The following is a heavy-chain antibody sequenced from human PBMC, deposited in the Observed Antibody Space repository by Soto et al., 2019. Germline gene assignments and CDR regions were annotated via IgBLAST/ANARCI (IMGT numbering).Heavy chain of an antibody. D-gene: IGHD2-15*01. CDR3: ARDSPLLFFYGCSGYSLPPAF. CDR1: GYTFTGYY. Sequence: ASVKVSCKASGYTFTGYYMNWVRQAPGQGLEWMGWINPNSGGTNYAQKFQGWVTMTRDTSISTAYMELSRLRSDDTAVYYCARDSPLLFFYGCSGYSLPPAFWGQRTLDTGSS. V-gene: IGHV1-2*04. CDR2: INPNSGGT. J-gene: IGHJ4*02.